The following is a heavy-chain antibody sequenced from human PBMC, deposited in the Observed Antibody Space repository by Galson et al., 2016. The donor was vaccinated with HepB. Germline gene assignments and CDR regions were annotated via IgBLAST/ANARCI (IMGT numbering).Heavy chain of an antibody. Sequence: SLRLSCAASEFTFSSYAMAWVRQAPGKGLEWVSGISHSGGTTYYADSVKGRFTVSRDNSTNTLYLQMSSLRAEDTAVYYCAKDLWVRQQLAYYFDYWGQGTLVTVSS. J-gene: IGHJ4*02. CDR3: AKDLWVRQQLAYYFDY. CDR1: EFTFSSYA. V-gene: IGHV3-23*01. CDR2: ISHSGGTT. D-gene: IGHD6-13*01.